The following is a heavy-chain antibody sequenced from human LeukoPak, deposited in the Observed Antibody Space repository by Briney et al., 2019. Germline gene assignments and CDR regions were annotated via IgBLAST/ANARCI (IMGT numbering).Heavy chain of an antibody. Sequence: GGSLRLSCAASGFTFSSYWMSWVRQAPGKGLEWVANIKQDGSDKYYVDSVKGRFTISRDNAKNSVYLQMNSLRAEDMALYYCARAVAENWFDPWGQGTLVTVSS. CDR3: ARAVAENWFDP. CDR2: IKQDGSDK. V-gene: IGHV3-7*01. CDR1: GFTFSSYW. D-gene: IGHD6-19*01. J-gene: IGHJ5*02.